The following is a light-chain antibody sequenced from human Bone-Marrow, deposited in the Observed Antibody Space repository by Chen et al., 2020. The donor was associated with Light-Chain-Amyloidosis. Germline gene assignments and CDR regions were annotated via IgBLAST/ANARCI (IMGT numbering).Light chain of an antibody. V-gene: IGKV3-15*01. J-gene: IGKJ1*01. Sequence: EIVMTQSPATLSVSPGERATLSCRASQSVSSNLAWYQQKPGQTPRLLIYGASTRATGIPARFSGSGSATEFTLTISSLRSEDFAVYYCQQYNNWPPTFGQGTKMEIK. CDR2: GAS. CDR3: QQYNNWPPT. CDR1: QSVSSN.